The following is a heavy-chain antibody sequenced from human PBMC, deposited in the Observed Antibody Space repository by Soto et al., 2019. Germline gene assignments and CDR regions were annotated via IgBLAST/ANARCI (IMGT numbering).Heavy chain of an antibody. J-gene: IGHJ6*02. Sequence: GGSLRLSCAASGFTFSGSAVHWVRQASGKGLEWVGRIRSKANNYATAYAASVQGRFTIFRDDLKNTAYLQMNSLKTEDTAVYYCTNPQVYYGMDVWGQGTTVTVSS. CDR3: TNPQVYYGMDV. V-gene: IGHV3-73*01. CDR1: GFTFSGSA. CDR2: IRSKANNYAT.